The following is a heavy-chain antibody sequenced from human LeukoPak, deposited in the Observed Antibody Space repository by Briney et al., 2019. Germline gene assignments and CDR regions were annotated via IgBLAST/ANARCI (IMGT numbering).Heavy chain of an antibody. D-gene: IGHD1-26*01. CDR3: ARDFRGKWELLVHYYYYYGMDV. J-gene: IGHJ6*02. CDR1: GYTFTSYA. CDR2: INAGNGNT. V-gene: IGHV1-3*01. Sequence: GASVKVSCKASGYTFTSYAMHWVRQAPGQRLEWMGWINAGNGNTKYSQKFQGRVTITRDTSASTAYMELRSLRSDDTAVYYCARDFRGKWELLVHYYYYYGMDVWGQGTTVTVSS.